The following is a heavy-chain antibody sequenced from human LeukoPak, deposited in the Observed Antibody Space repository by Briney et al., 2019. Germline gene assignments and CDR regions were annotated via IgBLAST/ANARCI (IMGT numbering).Heavy chain of an antibody. CDR3: ARDKGSNPGAFDI. V-gene: IGHV3-21*01. CDR2: ISSGSSYI. J-gene: IGHJ3*02. Sequence: GGSLRLSCAASGFTFSSYSMNWVRQAPGKGLEWVSSISSGSSYISYADSLKGRFTISRDNAKNSLYLQMNSLRAEDTAVYYCARDKGSNPGAFDIWGQGTMVTVSS. CDR1: GFTFSSYS. D-gene: IGHD4-23*01.